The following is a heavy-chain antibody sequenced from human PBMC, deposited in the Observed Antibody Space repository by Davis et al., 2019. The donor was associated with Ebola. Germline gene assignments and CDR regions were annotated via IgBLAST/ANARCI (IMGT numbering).Heavy chain of an antibody. CDR3: ASSSGYGSIYGMDV. CDR2: IYYSGST. CDR1: GGSISSHY. V-gene: IGHV4-59*11. Sequence: PSETLSLTCTVSGGSISSHYWSWVRQPPGKGLEWIGYIYYSGSTNYNPPLKSRVTISVETSKNQFSLKLSSVTAADTAVYYCASSSGYGSIYGMDVWGQGTPVTVSS. D-gene: IGHD5-12*01. J-gene: IGHJ6*02.